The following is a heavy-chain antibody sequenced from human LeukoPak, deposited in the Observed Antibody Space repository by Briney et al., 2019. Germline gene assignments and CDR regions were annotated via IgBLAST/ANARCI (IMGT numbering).Heavy chain of an antibody. CDR1: GGSISSNSYY. J-gene: IGHJ4*02. CDR3: ARRSYYDSSAIFDY. V-gene: IGHV4-39*01. D-gene: IGHD3-22*01. Sequence: SETLSLTCTVSGGSISSNSYYWDWIRQPPGKGLEWIGSLYYSGSTYYNPSLESRVTISVDTSKNQFSLKLSSVTAADTAVFYCARRSYYDSSAIFDYWGQGTLVTVSS. CDR2: LYYSGST.